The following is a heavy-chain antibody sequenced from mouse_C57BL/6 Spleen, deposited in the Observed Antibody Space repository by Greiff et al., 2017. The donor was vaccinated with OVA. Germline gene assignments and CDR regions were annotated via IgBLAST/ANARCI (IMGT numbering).Heavy chain of an antibody. CDR3: ARSTAQAVYYAMDY. CDR1: GYAFSSYW. D-gene: IGHD3-2*02. Sequence: QVQLQQSGAELVKPGASVKISCKASGYAFSSYWMNWVKQRPGKGLEWIGQIYPGDGDTNYNGKFKGKATLTADKSSSTAYMQLSSLTSEDSAVYFCARSTAQAVYYAMDYWGQGTSVTVSS. V-gene: IGHV1-80*01. J-gene: IGHJ4*01. CDR2: IYPGDGDT.